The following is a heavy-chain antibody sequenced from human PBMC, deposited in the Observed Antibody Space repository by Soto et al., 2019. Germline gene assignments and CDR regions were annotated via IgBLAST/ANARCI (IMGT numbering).Heavy chain of an antibody. D-gene: IGHD6-19*01. CDR3: ARASSGWYKAAFDI. V-gene: IGHV3-30-3*01. CDR1: GFTFSSYA. J-gene: IGHJ3*02. CDR2: ISYDGSNK. Sequence: QVQLVESGGGVVQPGRSLRLSCAASGFTFSSYAMHWVRQAPGKGLEWVAVISYDGSNKYYADSVKGRFTISRDNSKNTVYLQMNSLRAEATAVYYCARASSGWYKAAFDIWGQGTMVTVSS.